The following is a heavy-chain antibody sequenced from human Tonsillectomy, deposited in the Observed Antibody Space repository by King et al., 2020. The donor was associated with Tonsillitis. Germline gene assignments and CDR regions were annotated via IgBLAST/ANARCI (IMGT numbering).Heavy chain of an antibody. V-gene: IGHV3-9*01. CDR1: GFKFDNFA. Sequence: VQLVESGGGLVQPGRSLRLSCAASGFKFDNFALHWVRQPPGKGLECVSGISWKSAGRVYADSVKGRFTISRDNTENSLYSQVDSLRPEDTALYSCAKGDQNSSGWRPLDLWGQGTLVTVSS. CDR3: AKGDQNSSGWRPLDL. CDR2: ISWKSAGR. D-gene: IGHD6-19*01. J-gene: IGHJ5*02.